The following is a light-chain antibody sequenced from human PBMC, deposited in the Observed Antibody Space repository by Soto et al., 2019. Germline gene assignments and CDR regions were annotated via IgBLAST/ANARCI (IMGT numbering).Light chain of an antibody. CDR1: SSDVGGYSY. V-gene: IGLV2-14*03. Sequence: QSALTQPASVSGSPGQSITISCTGTSSDVGGYSYVSWYQHHPGKAPKLMIYDVNYRPSGISNRFSGSKSGITASLTISGLQAEDEADYFCSSYTSSGTTVFGGGTKLTVL. J-gene: IGLJ3*02. CDR2: DVN. CDR3: SSYTSSGTTV.